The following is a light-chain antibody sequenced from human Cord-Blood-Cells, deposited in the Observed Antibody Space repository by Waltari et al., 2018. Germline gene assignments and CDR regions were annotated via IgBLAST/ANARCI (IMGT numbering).Light chain of an antibody. V-gene: IGKV4-1*01. CDR2: WAS. J-gene: IGKJ4*01. CDR3: QQYYSTPLT. CDR1: QSVLYSSNNKNY. Sequence: DIVMTQSPDSLAVSLGERATINCKPSQSVLYSSNNKNYLAWYQQKPGQPPKLLIYWASTREAGVPDRVSVSGSGTDFTLPISSLQAEDVAVYYCQQYYSTPLTFGGGTKVEIK.